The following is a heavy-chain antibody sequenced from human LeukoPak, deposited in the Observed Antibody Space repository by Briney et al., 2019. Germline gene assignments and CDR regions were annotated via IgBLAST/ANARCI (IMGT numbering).Heavy chain of an antibody. CDR2: IWYDGSNK. D-gene: IGHD2-21*02. CDR3: ARDRRGNIVVVTAILDY. Sequence: GGSLRLSCAASGFTFSSYGMHWVRQAPGKGLEWVAVIWYDGSNKYYADSVKGRFTISRDNSKNTLYLQMNSLRAEDTAVYYCARDRRGNIVVVTAILDYWGQGTLVTVSS. J-gene: IGHJ4*02. CDR1: GFTFSSYG. V-gene: IGHV3-33*08.